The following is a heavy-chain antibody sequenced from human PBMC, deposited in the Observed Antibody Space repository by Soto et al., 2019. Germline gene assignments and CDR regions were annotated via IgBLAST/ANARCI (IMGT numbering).Heavy chain of an antibody. Sequence: EVQLLESGGDLAQPGGTLRLACAASGFSINAYAMSWVRQAPGKGLEWVSTFRHSDTYYSGSVRGRFTISRDEAKNTRYLNXXXXXXXXXXXXXXXXXXXXXXXXXFXSWGQGPLVTVSS. CDR2: FRHSDT. J-gene: IGHJ4*02. V-gene: IGHV3-23*01. CDR1: GFSINAYA. CDR3: XXXXXXXXXXXFXS.